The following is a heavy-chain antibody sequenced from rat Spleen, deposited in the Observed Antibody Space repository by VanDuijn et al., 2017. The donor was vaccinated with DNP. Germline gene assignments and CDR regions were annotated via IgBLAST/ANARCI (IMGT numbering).Heavy chain of an antibody. Sequence: QVQVKESGPGLVQPSQTLSLTCTVSGFSLTSYTVSWVRQPPGKGLEWIAAISSGGNTYYNSALKSRLSISRDTSKSQVFLKMNSLQTEDTAMYFCANWEYWGQGVMVTVSS. J-gene: IGHJ2*01. D-gene: IGHD5-1*01. CDR2: ISSGGNT. CDR3: ANWEY. V-gene: IGHV2-6*01. CDR1: GFSLTSYT.